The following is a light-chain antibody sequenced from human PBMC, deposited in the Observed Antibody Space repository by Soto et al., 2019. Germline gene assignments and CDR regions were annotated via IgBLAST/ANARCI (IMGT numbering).Light chain of an antibody. J-gene: IGKJ1*01. Sequence: EIVLTQSPGTLTLSPGERATLSCRASQSVSSNLAWYQQEPGQAPRLLIYGASTRATGIPARFSGSGSGTEFTLTISSLQSEDFAVYYCQQYNNWPPVTFGQGTKVDIK. CDR1: QSVSSN. V-gene: IGKV3-15*01. CDR2: GAS. CDR3: QQYNNWPPVT.